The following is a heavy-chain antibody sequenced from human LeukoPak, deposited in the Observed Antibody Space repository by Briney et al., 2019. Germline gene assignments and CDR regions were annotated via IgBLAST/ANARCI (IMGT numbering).Heavy chain of an antibody. Sequence: GGSLRLSCAASGFTFRSYAMSWVRQAPGKGLEWVSGISVSGGSTYYADSVKGRFTISRDDSKSTLYLQMNSLRAEDTAVYYCAIYGSSSWYFGFDIWGQGTMVTVSS. CDR2: ISVSGGST. J-gene: IGHJ3*02. V-gene: IGHV3-23*01. CDR3: AIYGSSSWYFGFDI. D-gene: IGHD6-13*01. CDR1: GFTFRSYA.